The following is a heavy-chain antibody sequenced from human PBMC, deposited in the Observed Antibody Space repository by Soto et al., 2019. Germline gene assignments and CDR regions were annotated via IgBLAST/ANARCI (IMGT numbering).Heavy chain of an antibody. CDR1: GYTFTSCG. Sequence: ASVKVSCKASGYTFTSCGISWVRQAPGQGLEWMGWISAYNGNTNYAQKLQGRVTMTTDTSTSTAYMELRSLRSDDTAVYYCAREPRITIFGVVITRYYYYGMDVWGEGTTVTVS. D-gene: IGHD3-3*01. J-gene: IGHJ6*02. CDR2: ISAYNGNT. V-gene: IGHV1-18*04. CDR3: AREPRITIFGVVITRYYYYGMDV.